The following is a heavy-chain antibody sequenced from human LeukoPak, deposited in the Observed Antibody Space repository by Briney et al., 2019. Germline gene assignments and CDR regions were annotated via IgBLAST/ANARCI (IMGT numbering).Heavy chain of an antibody. Sequence: GALGLSFAAAGFPFSSYGMNWGRPAPGKGLEWVSYISQSGTAIYPPDSVKGRFTISRDNTRKSLFLQMNSLRAEDTAVYYCARWSAALDYWGQGTLVTVSS. CDR2: ISQSGTAI. V-gene: IGHV3-48*04. CDR3: ARWSAALDY. J-gene: IGHJ4*02. D-gene: IGHD2-2*01. CDR1: GFPFSSYG.